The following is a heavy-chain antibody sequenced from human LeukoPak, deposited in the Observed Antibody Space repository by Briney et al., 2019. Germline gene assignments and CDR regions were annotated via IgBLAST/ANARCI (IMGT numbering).Heavy chain of an antibody. CDR2: ISWNGDTA. CDR1: GFTFEDHG. J-gene: IGHJ3*01. CDR3: ARDFGEDPDAMDV. V-gene: IGHV3-20*04. D-gene: IGHD3-3*01. Sequence: PGGSLRLSCAASGFTFEDHGMSWVRQAPGKGLEWVGDISWNGDTAGYADSVKGRFIISRDNAKNTLYLQMNSLRREDTAFYYCARDFGEDPDAMDVWGQGTMVTV.